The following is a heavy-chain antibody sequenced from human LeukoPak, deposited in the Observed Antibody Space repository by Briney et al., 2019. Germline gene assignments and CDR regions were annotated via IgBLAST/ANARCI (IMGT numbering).Heavy chain of an antibody. CDR1: GGSISSYY. CDR2: IYYSGST. CDR3: AGSTYYDFWSGYYPDWYFDL. D-gene: IGHD3-3*01. J-gene: IGHJ2*01. Sequence: SETLSLTCTVPGGSISSYYWSWIRQPPGKGLEWIGYIYYSGSTNYNPSLKSRVTISVDTSKNQFSLKPSSVTAADTAVYYCAGSTYYDFWSGYYPDWYFDLWGRGTLVTVSS. V-gene: IGHV4-59*01.